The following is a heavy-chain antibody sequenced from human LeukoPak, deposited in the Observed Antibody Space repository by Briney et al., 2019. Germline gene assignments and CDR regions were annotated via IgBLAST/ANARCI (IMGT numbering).Heavy chain of an antibody. V-gene: IGHV3-21*01. CDR3: ARKSNIVTAIPYH. D-gene: IGHD2-21*02. CDR2: ISSSSSYI. Sequence: PGGSLRLSCAASGFTFSSYSMNWVRQAPGKGLEWVSSISSSSSYIYYADSVKGRFTISRDNAKNSLYLQMNSLRAEDTAVYYCARKSNIVTAIPYHWGQGTLVTVSS. CDR1: GFTFSSYS. J-gene: IGHJ4*02.